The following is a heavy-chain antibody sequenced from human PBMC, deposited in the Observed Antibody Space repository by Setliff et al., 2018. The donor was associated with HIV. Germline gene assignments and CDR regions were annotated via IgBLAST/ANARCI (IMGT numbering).Heavy chain of an antibody. CDR3: ARPLLRTNPVYGILGNWFDS. Sequence: PGGSLRLSCAASGFTFSTYMMHWVRQAPGKGLEWVSGISWNSYTIVYAGSVWGRFTISRDNAKNSLYLQMNSLRAEDTAVYYCARPLLRTNPVYGILGNWFDSWGRGTLVTVSS. CDR1: GFTFSTYM. V-gene: IGHV3-9*01. J-gene: IGHJ5*01. CDR2: ISWNSYTI. D-gene: IGHD2-8*01.